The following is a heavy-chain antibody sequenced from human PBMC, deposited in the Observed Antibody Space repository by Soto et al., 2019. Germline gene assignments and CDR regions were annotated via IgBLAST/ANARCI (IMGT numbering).Heavy chain of an antibody. D-gene: IGHD3-16*02. CDR3: ARGLGELSLYYYFDY. J-gene: IGHJ4*02. V-gene: IGHV4-31*03. CDR2: IYYSGST. CDR1: GGSISSGGYY. Sequence: PSETLSLTCTVSGGSISSGGYYWSWIRQHPGKGLEWIGYIYYSGSTYYNPSLKSRVTISVDTSKNQFSLKLSSVTAADTAVYYCARGLGELSLYYYFDYWGQGTLVTVSS.